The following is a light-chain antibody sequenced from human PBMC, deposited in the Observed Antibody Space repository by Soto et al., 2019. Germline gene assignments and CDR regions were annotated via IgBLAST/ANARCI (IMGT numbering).Light chain of an antibody. CDR1: QSISSW. V-gene: IGKV1-5*01. CDR2: DAS. J-gene: IGKJ2*01. CDR3: QQYHSYPYT. Sequence: DIQMTQSPSTLSASVGDRVTITCRASQSISSWLAWYQQKPGKAPKLLIYDASSLERGVPSRFSGSGSGTEFPLTISSLQPDDFATYYCQQYHSYPYTFCQGTKLEIK.